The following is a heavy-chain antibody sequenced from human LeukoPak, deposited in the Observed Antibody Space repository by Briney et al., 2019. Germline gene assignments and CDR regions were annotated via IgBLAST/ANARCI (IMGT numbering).Heavy chain of an antibody. J-gene: IGHJ3*02. CDR3: ARDGDYYDSSGYYSDAFDI. Sequence: ASVKVSCKASGYTFTGYYMHWVRQAPGQGLEWMGWINPNSGGTNYAQKFQGRVTMTRDTSISTAYMELSRLRSDDTAVYYCARDGDYYDSSGYYSDAFDIWGQGTMVTVSS. V-gene: IGHV1-2*02. CDR1: GYTFTGYY. D-gene: IGHD3-22*01. CDR2: INPNSGGT.